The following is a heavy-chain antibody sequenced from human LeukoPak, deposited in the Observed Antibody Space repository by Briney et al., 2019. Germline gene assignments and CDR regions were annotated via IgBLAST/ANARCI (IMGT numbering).Heavy chain of an antibody. CDR1: GYTFTSYA. J-gene: IGHJ4*02. CDR3: ARVSSGWYYFDY. V-gene: IGHV1-3*01. Sequence: ASVTVSCKATGYTFTSYAMHWVRQAPGQRLAWMGWINAGNGNTKYSQKFQGRVTITRDTSASTAYMELSSLRSEDTAVYYCARVSSGWYYFDYWGQGTLVTVSS. CDR2: INAGNGNT. D-gene: IGHD6-19*01.